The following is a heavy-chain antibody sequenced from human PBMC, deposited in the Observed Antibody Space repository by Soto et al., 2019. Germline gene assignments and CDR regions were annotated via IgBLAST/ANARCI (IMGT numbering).Heavy chain of an antibody. D-gene: IGHD3-22*01. Sequence: ASVKVSCKASGGTFSSYAIIWVRQAPGQGLEWMGGIIPIFGTANYAQKFQGRVTITADESTSTAYMELSSLRSEDTAVYYCARNPPNYYDSSGYFYYFDYWGQGTLVTVS. J-gene: IGHJ4*02. V-gene: IGHV1-69*13. CDR1: GGTFSSYA. CDR2: IIPIFGTA. CDR3: ARNPPNYYDSSGYFYYFDY.